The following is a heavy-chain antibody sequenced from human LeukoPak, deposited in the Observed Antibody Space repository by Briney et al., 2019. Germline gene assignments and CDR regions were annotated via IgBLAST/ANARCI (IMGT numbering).Heavy chain of an antibody. CDR1: GYTFTSYA. D-gene: IGHD5-12*01. Sequence: SVKVSCKASGYTFTSYAMHWVRQAPGQRLEWMGGIIPIFGTTNYAQKFQGRVTITADESTSTAYMELSSLRSEDTAVYYCASAIVATTYFDYWGQGTLVAVSS. J-gene: IGHJ4*02. V-gene: IGHV1-69*13. CDR2: IIPIFGTT. CDR3: ASAIVATTYFDY.